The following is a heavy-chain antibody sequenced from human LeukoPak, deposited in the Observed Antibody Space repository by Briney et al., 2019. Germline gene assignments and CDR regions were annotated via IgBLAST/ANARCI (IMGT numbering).Heavy chain of an antibody. D-gene: IGHD2-15*01. CDR1: GFTFSSNW. J-gene: IGHJ4*02. Sequence: PGGSLRLSCAASGFTFSSNWMSWVRQAPGKGQEWVANIRQDGSDKYYMDSVKGRFTISRDNAKNSLSLQMNSLRVEDTAVYYCARDRDCGDGGCYPHFDYWGQGVRVTVSS. CDR2: IRQDGSDK. V-gene: IGHV3-7*01. CDR3: ARDRDCGDGGCYPHFDY.